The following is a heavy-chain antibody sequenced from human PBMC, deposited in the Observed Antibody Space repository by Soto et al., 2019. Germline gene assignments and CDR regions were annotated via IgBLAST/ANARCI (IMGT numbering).Heavy chain of an antibody. V-gene: IGHV3-30*18. CDR2: ISYDGSNK. D-gene: IGHD6-19*01. CDR3: TKNRSPEGSGPNYFDD. Sequence: PGGSLRLSCAASGFTFSSYGMHWVRQAPGKGLEWVAVISYDGSNKYYADSVKGRFTISRDNSKNTLYLQMNSLRAEDTAVYYCTKNRSPEGSGPNYFDDWGLGTLVTVSS. CDR1: GFTFSSYG. J-gene: IGHJ4*02.